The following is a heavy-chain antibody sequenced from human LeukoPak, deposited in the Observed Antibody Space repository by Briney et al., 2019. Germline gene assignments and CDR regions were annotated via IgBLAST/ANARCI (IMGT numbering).Heavy chain of an antibody. J-gene: IGHJ4*02. D-gene: IGHD6-25*01. CDR2: VHLDGRT. Sequence: PSETLSLTCGVSDGSVSSTNWWTWLRQPPGKGLEWIGEVHLDGRTNFNPSLKSRLTMSVDLSENHVSLKLTSVTAADTAVYYCAREGGFYRPLDYSGQGTLVTASS. V-gene: IGHV4-4*02. CDR1: DGSVSSTNW. CDR3: AREGGFYRPLDY.